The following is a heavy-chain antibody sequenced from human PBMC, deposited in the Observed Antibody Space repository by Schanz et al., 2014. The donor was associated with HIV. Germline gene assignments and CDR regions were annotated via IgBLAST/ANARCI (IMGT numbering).Heavy chain of an antibody. Sequence: DVQLVESGGGLVQPGGSLRLSCSASGFTFSSYRMNWVRQAPGKGLQWVSSISGNSYYKDYADAVKGRFTISRDNARNSLYLQLNSLTDEDTAVYYCARDPNTQAWFDPWGQGTLVIVSS. CDR2: ISGNSYYK. D-gene: IGHD2-2*02. CDR3: ARDPNTQAWFDP. V-gene: IGHV3-21*01. CDR1: GFTFSSYR. J-gene: IGHJ5*02.